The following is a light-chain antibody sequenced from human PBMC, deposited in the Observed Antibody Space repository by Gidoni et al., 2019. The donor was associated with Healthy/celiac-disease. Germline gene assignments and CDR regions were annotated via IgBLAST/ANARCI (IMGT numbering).Light chain of an antibody. CDR1: QSVLYIFNNKYY. CDR2: CAS. V-gene: IGKV4-1*01. Sequence: DIVMTQSLDSLAASLDERATINCKSSQSVLYIFNNKYYLAWYQQKPGQPPKLLIYCASTRESGVPDRFSGSGSGTDFTLTISSLQSEDVAVYYCQQYYSTPWTFGQGTKVEIK. CDR3: QQYYSTPWT. J-gene: IGKJ1*01.